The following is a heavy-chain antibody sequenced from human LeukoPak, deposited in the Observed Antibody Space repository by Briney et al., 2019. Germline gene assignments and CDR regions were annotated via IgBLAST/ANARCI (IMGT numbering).Heavy chain of an antibody. CDR1: GFTFSSYE. Sequence: GGSLRLSCAASGFTFSSYEMNWVRQAPGKGLEWDSYISSSGSTIYYADSVKGRFTISRDNAKNSLYLQMNSLRAEDTAVYYFARDIIPAYCSGGSCYGTMLINIDYWGQGTLVTVSS. J-gene: IGHJ4*02. CDR3: ARDIIPAYCSGGSCYGTMLINIDY. V-gene: IGHV3-48*03. D-gene: IGHD2-15*01. CDR2: ISSSGSTI.